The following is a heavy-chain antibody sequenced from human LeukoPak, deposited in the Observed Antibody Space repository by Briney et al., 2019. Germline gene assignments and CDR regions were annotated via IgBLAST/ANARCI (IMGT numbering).Heavy chain of an antibody. CDR3: ARGDLLYSSSSKFPNYYYYGMDV. CDR2: TYYRSKWYN. CDR1: GDSVSSNSAA. V-gene: IGHV6-1*01. J-gene: IGHJ6*02. D-gene: IGHD6-6*01. Sequence: SQTLSLTCAISGDSVSSNSAAWNWIRQSPSRGLEWLGRTYYRSKWYNDYAVSVKSRIIINPDTSKNQFSLQLNSVTPEDTAVYYCARGDLLYSSSSKFPNYYYYGMDVWGQGTTVTLSS.